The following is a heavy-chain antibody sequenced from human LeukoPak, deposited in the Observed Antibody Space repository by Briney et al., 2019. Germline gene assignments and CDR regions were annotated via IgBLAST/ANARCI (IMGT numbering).Heavy chain of an antibody. CDR2: IRYDGSNK. J-gene: IGHJ4*02. V-gene: IGHV3-30*02. Sequence: GGSLRLSCAASGFTFSSYGMHWVRQAPGKGLEWVAFIRYDGSNKYYADSGKGRFTISRDNSKNTLYLQMNSLRAEDTAVYYCAKGRGGWNFDYWGQGTLVTVSS. D-gene: IGHD6-19*01. CDR1: GFTFSSYG. CDR3: AKGRGGWNFDY.